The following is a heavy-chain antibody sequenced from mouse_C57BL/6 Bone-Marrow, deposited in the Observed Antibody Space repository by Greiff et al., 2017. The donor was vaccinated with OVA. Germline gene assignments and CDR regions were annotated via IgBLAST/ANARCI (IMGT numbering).Heavy chain of an antibody. V-gene: IGHV7-3*01. Sequence: EVKLMESGGGLVQPGGSLSLSCAASGFTFTDYYMSWVRQPPGKALEWLGFIRNKANGYTTEYSASVKGRFTISRANSQSILYLQMNALRAEDSGADYCASYDYGLYFDYWGQGTTLTVSS. CDR2: IRNKANGYTT. D-gene: IGHD1-1*01. CDR3: ASYDYGLYFDY. CDR1: GFTFTDYY. J-gene: IGHJ2*01.